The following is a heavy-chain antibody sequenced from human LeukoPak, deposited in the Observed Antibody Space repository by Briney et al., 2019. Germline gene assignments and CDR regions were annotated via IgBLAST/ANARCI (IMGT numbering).Heavy chain of an antibody. CDR2: IIPIFGTA. V-gene: IGHV1-69*13. CDR1: GGTFSSYA. J-gene: IGHJ3*02. CDR3: ASSRGYNDAFDI. Sequence: GASVKVSCKASGGTFSSYAISWVRQAPGQGLEWMGGIIPIFGTANYAQKFQGRVTITADESTSTAYMGLSSLRSEDTAVYYCASSRGYNDAFDIWGQGTMVTVSS. D-gene: IGHD5-18*01.